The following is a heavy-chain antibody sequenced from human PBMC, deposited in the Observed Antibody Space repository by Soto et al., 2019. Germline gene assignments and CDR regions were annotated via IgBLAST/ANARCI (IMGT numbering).Heavy chain of an antibody. Sequence: QVQLVESGGGVVQPGRSLRLSCAASGFTFSIYGMHWVRQAPGKGLEWVAVISYDGSNKYYADSVKDRFTVSRDNSKNTLYLQMNSLRAEDTAVYYCAKDSYDSSGYYDRDDYWGQGTLVTVSS. D-gene: IGHD3-22*01. CDR1: GFTFSIYG. J-gene: IGHJ4*02. V-gene: IGHV3-30*18. CDR3: AKDSYDSSGYYDRDDY. CDR2: ISYDGSNK.